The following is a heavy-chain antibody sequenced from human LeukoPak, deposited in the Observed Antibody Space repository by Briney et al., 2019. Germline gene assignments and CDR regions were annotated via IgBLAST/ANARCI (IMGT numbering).Heavy chain of an antibody. D-gene: IGHD5-18*01. Sequence: GGSLRLSCAASGFTSSNTWMSWVRQAPGKGLEWVGRSKSKSDGGKTDYAVPVKGRFTISRDDSKNTQYLQMNSLKTEDTAVYYCTADPGGYRRGYWGQGTLVTVSS. CDR2: SKSKSDGGKT. V-gene: IGHV3-15*01. CDR3: TADPGGYRRGY. CDR1: GFTSSNTW. J-gene: IGHJ4*02.